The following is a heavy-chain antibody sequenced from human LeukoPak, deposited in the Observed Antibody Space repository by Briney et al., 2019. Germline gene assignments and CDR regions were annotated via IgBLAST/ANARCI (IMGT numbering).Heavy chain of an antibody. J-gene: IGHJ5*02. CDR3: ARGGGYCSGGSCFFDP. V-gene: IGHV4-4*07. Sequence: SETLSLTCTVPGGSISSYYWSWIRQPAGKGLECIGRIYTSGSTNYNPSLKSRVTMSVDTSKNQFSLKLSSVTAADTAVYYCARGGGYCSGGSCFFDPWGQGTLVTVSS. CDR1: GGSISSYY. D-gene: IGHD2-15*01. CDR2: IYTSGST.